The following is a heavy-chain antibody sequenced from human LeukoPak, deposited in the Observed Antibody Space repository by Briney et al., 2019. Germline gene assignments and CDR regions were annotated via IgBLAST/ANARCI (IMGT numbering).Heavy chain of an antibody. J-gene: IGHJ4*02. V-gene: IGHV2-5*01. CDR1: GFSLRTSGVG. Sequence: SGPTLAHPTPPLTLTCTFSGFSLRTSGVGVGWIRQPPGKALEWLALIYWNDDKLYSPSLKSRHTITKETSKNQVVITMTNMDPVHTATYYCAHEGYYDSSGHTRIWGQGNLVTVSS. CDR3: AHEGYYDSSGHTRI. CDR2: IYWNDDK. D-gene: IGHD3-22*01.